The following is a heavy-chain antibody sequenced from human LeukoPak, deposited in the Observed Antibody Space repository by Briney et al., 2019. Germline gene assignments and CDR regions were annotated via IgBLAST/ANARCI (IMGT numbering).Heavy chain of an antibody. CDR3: PRSGVPLGWGNFYN. J-gene: IGHJ4*01. V-gene: IGHV4-39*01. CDR1: GGSVTTSYY. CDR2: IYHCGDT. D-gene: IGHD4-23*01. Sequence: SETLALTCTVSGGSVTTSYYWGWIRQPPGKRLEWIGSIYHCGDTYYNPSLNSRATISVDTSKNQFSLKLSSVTTADTPVYYCPRSGVPLGWGNFYNWGQGTLGNVS.